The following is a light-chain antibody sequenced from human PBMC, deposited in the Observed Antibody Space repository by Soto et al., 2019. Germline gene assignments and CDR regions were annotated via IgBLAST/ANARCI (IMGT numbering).Light chain of an antibody. CDR2: DAS. V-gene: IGKV1-5*01. Sequence: IHMTQSPSSLSASVVDIVTITFLASQTISSWLAWYQQKPGTAPKLLIFDASRLESGVPSRFSGSASGTEFTLTISSLQPDDFATYYCQQYDNYPLTFGGGTKVDIK. J-gene: IGKJ4*01. CDR1: QTISSW. CDR3: QQYDNYPLT.